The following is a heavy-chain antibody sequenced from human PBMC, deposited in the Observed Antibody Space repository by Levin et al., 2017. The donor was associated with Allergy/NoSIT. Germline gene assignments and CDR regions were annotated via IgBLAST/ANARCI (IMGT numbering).Heavy chain of an antibody. CDR1: GGSISSSTYY. Sequence: SETLSLTCTVSGGSISSSTYYWGWIRQPPGKGLEWIGSIYYTGSTYYNPSLKSRVTISVDTSKNQFSLKLSSVTAADTAVYYCARHFPMRYYGDYVCWFDPWGQGTLVTVSS. CDR2: IYYTGST. V-gene: IGHV4-39*01. CDR3: ARHFPMRYYGDYVCWFDP. J-gene: IGHJ5*02. D-gene: IGHD4-17*01.